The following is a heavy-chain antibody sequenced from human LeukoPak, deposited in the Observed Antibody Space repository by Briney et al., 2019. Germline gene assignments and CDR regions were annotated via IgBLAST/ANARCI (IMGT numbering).Heavy chain of an antibody. CDR1: GFIFSNYA. D-gene: IGHD6-19*01. J-gene: IGHJ4*02. CDR2: ISSRGDST. V-gene: IGHV3-23*01. Sequence: GGSLRLSCAASGFIFSNYAMSWVRQVPGRGLEWVSTISSRGDSTYVADSVKGRFTISRDNSKNSLYLQMNTVRAEDTAVYYCVKGPRPDITVAHTVEDWGQGTLVTVSS. CDR3: VKGPRPDITVAHTVED.